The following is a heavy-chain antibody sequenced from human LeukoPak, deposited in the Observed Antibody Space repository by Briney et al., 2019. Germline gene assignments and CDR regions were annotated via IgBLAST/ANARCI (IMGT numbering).Heavy chain of an antibody. CDR3: ATVSYYYDSSGYQGYFQL. Sequence: ASVKVSCKVPGYTLTELSIHWVRQAPGKGLEWMGGFDPEDGETIYAQRFQGRVTMTEDTSTDTAYMELSSLRSEDAAVYYCATVSYYYDSSGYQGYFQLWGQGTLVTVSS. J-gene: IGHJ1*01. D-gene: IGHD3-22*01. V-gene: IGHV1-24*01. CDR2: FDPEDGET. CDR1: GYTLTELS.